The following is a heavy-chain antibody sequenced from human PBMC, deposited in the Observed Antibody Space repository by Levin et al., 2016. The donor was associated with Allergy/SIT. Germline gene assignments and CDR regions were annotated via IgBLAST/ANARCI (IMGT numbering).Heavy chain of an antibody. CDR2: ISGSGGST. CDR1: GFTFSSYA. D-gene: IGHD5-24*01. J-gene: IGHJ6*02. V-gene: IGHV3-23*01. Sequence: GESLKISCAASGFTFSSYAMSWVRQAPGKGLEWVSAISGSGGSTYYADSVKGRFTISRDNSKNTLYLQMNSLRAEDTAVYYCANFPPREDYYGMDVWGQGTTVTVSS. CDR3: ANFPPREDYYGMDV.